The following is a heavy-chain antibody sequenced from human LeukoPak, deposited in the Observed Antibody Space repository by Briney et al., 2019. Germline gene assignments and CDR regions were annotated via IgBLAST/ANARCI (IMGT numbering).Heavy chain of an antibody. V-gene: IGHV4-59*01. Sequence: SETLSLTCTVSGGSISTYYWNWIRQPPGKGLEWIGYIYYSGTTNYNPSLKSRVSMSVDTSKNQFSLKLSSVTAADTAVYYCARDRRVGWFDPWGQGTLVTVSS. CDR2: IYYSGTT. J-gene: IGHJ5*02. D-gene: IGHD5-24*01. CDR1: GGSISTYY. CDR3: ARDRRVGWFDP.